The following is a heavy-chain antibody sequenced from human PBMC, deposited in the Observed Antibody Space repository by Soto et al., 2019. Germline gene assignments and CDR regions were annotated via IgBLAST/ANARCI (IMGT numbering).Heavy chain of an antibody. CDR2: MNPNSGNT. V-gene: IGHV1-8*01. D-gene: IGHD6-13*01. CDR3: ARGRMAIAAAGTGGMDL. J-gene: IGHJ6*01. Sequence: ASVEVSCKASGYTFTSYDINWVRQATGQGVEWMGWMNPNSGNTGYAQKFQGRVTMTRNTSISTAYMELSSLRSEDTAVYYCARGRMAIAAAGTGGMDLWRQGTTVSVSS. CDR1: GYTFTSYD.